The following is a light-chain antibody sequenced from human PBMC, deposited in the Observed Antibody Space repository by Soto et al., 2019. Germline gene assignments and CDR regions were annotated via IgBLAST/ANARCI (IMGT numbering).Light chain of an antibody. J-gene: IGKJ1*01. CDR2: GAS. V-gene: IGKV1-39*01. Sequence: DIQVTQCPSSLSASVGDSVTISCRGSQSINTFLNWYQKRPGKAPNLXXYGASNLQSGVPSRFSGSGSGTDFTLTISSLQTEDFATYYCQQTYTSRPWTFGRGTKVDIK. CDR3: QQTYTSRPWT. CDR1: QSINTF.